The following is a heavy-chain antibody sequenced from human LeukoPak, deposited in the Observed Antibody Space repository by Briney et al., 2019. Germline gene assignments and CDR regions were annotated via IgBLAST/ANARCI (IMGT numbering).Heavy chain of an antibody. CDR3: ATYFYGEYGSYYFDY. V-gene: IGHV4-4*02. Sequence: SGTLSLTCAVSGAFITNSHWWSWARQPPGKGLEWIGEIYHSGTTNYNPSLKSRVTMSVDKSKNQFSLKLSSVTPADTAVYYCATYFYGEYGSYYFDYWGQGTLVTVSS. J-gene: IGHJ4*02. CDR2: IYHSGTT. CDR1: GAFITNSHW. D-gene: IGHD4-17*01.